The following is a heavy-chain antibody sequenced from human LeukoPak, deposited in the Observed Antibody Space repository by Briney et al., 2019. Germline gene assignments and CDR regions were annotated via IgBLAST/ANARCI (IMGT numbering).Heavy chain of an antibody. CDR2: IDPSDSYT. J-gene: IGHJ4*02. CDR1: GYSFTSYW. CDR3: ARHSTAYYDILTGYYYFDY. V-gene: IGHV5-10-1*01. D-gene: IGHD3-9*01. Sequence: GESLKTSCKGSGYSFTSYWISWVRQMPGKGLEWMGRIDPSDSYTNNSPSFQGHVTISADKSISTAYLQWSSLKASDTAMYYCARHSTAYYDILTGYYYFDYWGQGTLVTVSS.